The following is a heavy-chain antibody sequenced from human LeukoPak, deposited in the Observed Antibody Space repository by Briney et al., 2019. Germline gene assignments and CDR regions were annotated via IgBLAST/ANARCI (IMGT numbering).Heavy chain of an antibody. V-gene: IGHV3-23*01. J-gene: IGHJ3*02. D-gene: IGHD4-23*01. CDR1: GFTFSSYA. CDR3: ATHPPEYGGNSEGNDAFDI. CDR2: ISGSGGST. Sequence: PGGSLRLSCAASGFTFSSYAMSWVRQAPGKGLEWVSAISGSGGSTYYADSVKGRFTISRDNSKNTLYLQMNSLRAEDTAVYYCATHPPEYGGNSEGNDAFDIWGQGTMVTVSS.